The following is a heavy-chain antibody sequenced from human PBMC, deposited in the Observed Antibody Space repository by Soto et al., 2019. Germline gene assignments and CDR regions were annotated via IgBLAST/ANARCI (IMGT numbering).Heavy chain of an antibody. CDR1: GFIFSNNV. CDR3: TIVRVADSALDH. CDR2: MSYDGSDT. D-gene: IGHD3-10*02. J-gene: IGHJ4*02. V-gene: IGHV3-30*02. Sequence: PGGSLRHSCVGSGFIFSNNVMHWGRQTPGKGLEWVAFMSYDGSDTFYADSVKGRFTISRDNSKNTLFLHMSNLRAEDTAMYYCTIVRVADSALDHWGQGTLVTVSS.